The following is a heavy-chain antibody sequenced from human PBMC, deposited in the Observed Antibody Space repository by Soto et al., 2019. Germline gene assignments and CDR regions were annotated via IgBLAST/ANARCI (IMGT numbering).Heavy chain of an antibody. V-gene: IGHV3-74*01. Sequence: EVQLVESGGGLVQPGGSLRLSCAASGFTFSSYWRHWVRQAPGKGRVWVSRISTDGSSTSYADSVKGRVTISRDNAKNTLYLQVDSLRVEDTAVYYCARGDYYGSGTTLPYWGQGTLVTVSS. J-gene: IGHJ4*02. CDR2: ISTDGSST. CDR1: GFTFSSYW. D-gene: IGHD3-10*01. CDR3: ARGDYYGSGTTLPY.